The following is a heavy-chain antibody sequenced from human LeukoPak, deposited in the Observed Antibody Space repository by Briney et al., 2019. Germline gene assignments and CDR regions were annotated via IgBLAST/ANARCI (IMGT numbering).Heavy chain of an antibody. CDR3: AKDGPITMVRGVQFYFDY. CDR2: ISGSGGST. CDR1: GFTFSSYA. D-gene: IGHD3-10*01. J-gene: IGHJ4*02. V-gene: IGHV3-23*01. Sequence: GGSLRLPYAASGFTFSSYAMSWVRQAPGKGWEGVLAISGSGGSTYYAYSVKGRFTISRDNSKNTLYLQMNSLRAEDSAVYYCAKDGPITMVRGVQFYFDYWGQGTLVTVSS.